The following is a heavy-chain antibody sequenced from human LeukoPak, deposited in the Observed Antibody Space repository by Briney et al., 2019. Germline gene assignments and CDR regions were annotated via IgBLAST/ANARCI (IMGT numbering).Heavy chain of an antibody. J-gene: IGHJ4*02. V-gene: IGHV3-23*01. CDR1: GFTFSSYA. D-gene: IGHD2-2*01. CDR2: ISGSGDNT. Sequence: SGGSLRLSCAASGFTFSSYAMSWVRQAPGKGLEWVSGISGSGDNTYYADSVKGRFTISRDNSKNTLYVQVNSLGTEDTAVYYCAKARYCSSTSCPPFFDYWGQGTLVTVSS. CDR3: AKARYCSSTSCPPFFDY.